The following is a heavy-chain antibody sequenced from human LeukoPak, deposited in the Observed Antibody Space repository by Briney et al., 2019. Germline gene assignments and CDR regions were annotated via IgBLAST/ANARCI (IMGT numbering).Heavy chain of an antibody. Sequence: SETLSLTCTVSGGCISSGSYYWSWIRQPAGKGLEWIGRIYTSGSTNYNPSLKSRDTISVDASKNQFSLKLSSVTAADTAVYYCARASGIAAAGNLYNWFDPWGQGTLVTVSS. J-gene: IGHJ5*02. CDR3: ARASGIAAAGNLYNWFDP. V-gene: IGHV4-61*02. D-gene: IGHD6-13*01. CDR1: GGCISSGSYY. CDR2: IYTSGST.